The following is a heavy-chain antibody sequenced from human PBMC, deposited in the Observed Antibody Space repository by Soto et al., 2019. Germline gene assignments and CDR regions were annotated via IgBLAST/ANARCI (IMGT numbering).Heavy chain of an antibody. CDR3: ARGSQADYDFWSGYYAYFDY. D-gene: IGHD3-3*01. V-gene: IGHV4-31*03. CDR2: IYYSGST. CDR1: GGSISSGGYY. Sequence: QVQLQESGPGLVKPSQTLSLTCTVSGGSISSGGYYWSWIRQHPGKGLEWIGYIYYSGSTYYNPSLKCRVTISVDTSKNQFSLKLSSVTAADTAVYYCARGSQADYDFWSGYYAYFDYWGQGTLVTVSS. J-gene: IGHJ4*02.